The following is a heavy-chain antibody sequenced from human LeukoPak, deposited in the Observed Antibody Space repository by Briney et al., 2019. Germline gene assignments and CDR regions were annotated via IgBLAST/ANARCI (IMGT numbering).Heavy chain of an antibody. J-gene: IGHJ3*02. V-gene: IGHV1-24*01. Sequence: ASVKVSCKVSGYTLTQLSVHWVRQAPGKGLEGMGGFHVEDGEIIYAQKFQGRVTMTEDTSTDTAYMELSSLRSEDTAVYYCATNRQIMILGVVIMPAFDIWGQGTMVTVSS. D-gene: IGHD3-3*01. CDR2: FHVEDGEI. CDR3: ATNRQIMILGVVIMPAFDI. CDR1: GYTLTQLS.